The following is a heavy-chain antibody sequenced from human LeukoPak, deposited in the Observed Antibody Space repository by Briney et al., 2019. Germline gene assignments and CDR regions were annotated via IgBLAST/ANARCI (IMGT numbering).Heavy chain of an antibody. D-gene: IGHD3-3*01. V-gene: IGHV1-2*02. CDR3: ARNSPYYEIDY. CDR1: GYTFTVYY. J-gene: IGHJ4*02. CDR2: INPNSGDT. Sequence: GASVKVSCKASGYTFTVYYMHWVRQAPGQGLEWMGWINPNSGDTNYAQKFQGRVSMTRDMSINTAYMELSRLRSDDTAVYYCARNSPYYEIDYWGQGTLVTVSS.